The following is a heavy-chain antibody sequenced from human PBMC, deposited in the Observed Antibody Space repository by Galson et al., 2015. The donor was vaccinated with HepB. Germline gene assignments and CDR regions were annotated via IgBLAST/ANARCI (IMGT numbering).Heavy chain of an antibody. V-gene: IGHV3-23*01. D-gene: IGHD2-2*01. CDR3: ARGSTSWQDYYYYYMDV. J-gene: IGHJ6*03. CDR1: GFTFSSYA. CDR2: ISGSGGST. Sequence: SLRLSCAASGFTFSSYAMSWVRQAPGKGLEWVSAISGSGGSTYYADSVKGRFTISRDNSKNTLYLQMNSLRAEDTAVYYCARGSTSWQDYYYYYMDVWGKGTTVTVSS.